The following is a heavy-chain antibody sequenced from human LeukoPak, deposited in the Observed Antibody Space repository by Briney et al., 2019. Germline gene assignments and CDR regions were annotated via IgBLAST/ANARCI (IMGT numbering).Heavy chain of an antibody. J-gene: IGHJ4*02. CDR1: GGSMSSYY. D-gene: IGHD6-13*01. CDR2: IYYSGST. Sequence: SETLSLTCTVSGGSMSSYYWSWIRQPPGKGLEWIAYIYYSGSTNYNPSLKSRVTISVDTSKNQFSLRLGSVTAADTAVYYCARDSSGIAAVGTDWGQGTLVTVSS. CDR3: ARDSSGIAAVGTD. V-gene: IGHV4-59*12.